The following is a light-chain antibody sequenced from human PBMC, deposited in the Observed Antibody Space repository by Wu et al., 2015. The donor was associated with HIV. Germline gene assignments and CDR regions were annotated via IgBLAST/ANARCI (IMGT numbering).Light chain of an antibody. J-gene: IGKJ3*01. CDR2: DAS. CDR3: QHRHNWPFT. Sequence: TVLTQSPATLSLSPGERATLSCRASQTVYNYFAWYQQRPGQAPRLLIKDASNRASGIPDRFSGGGSGTDFTLTISSLEPEDFAVYYCQHRHNWPFTFGPGTKVDLK. V-gene: IGKV3-11*01. CDR1: QTVYNY.